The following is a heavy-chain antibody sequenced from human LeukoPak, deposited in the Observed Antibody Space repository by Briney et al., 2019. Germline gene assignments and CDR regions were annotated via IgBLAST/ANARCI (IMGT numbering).Heavy chain of an antibody. V-gene: IGHV3-30-3*01. J-gene: IGHJ4*02. Sequence: GGSLRLSCAASGFTFSSYAMHWVRQAPGKGLEWVAVISYDGSNKYYADSVKGRFTISRDNAKNSLYLQMNSLRADDTAVYYCARVFSGSEDYWGQGTLVTVSS. CDR2: ISYDGSNK. CDR1: GFTFSSYA. CDR3: ARVFSGSEDY. D-gene: IGHD1-26*01.